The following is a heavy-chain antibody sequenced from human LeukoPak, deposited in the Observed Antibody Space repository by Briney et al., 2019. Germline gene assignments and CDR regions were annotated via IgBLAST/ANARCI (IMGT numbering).Heavy chain of an antibody. CDR2: IYYSGST. V-gene: IGHV4-59*12. D-gene: IGHD6-13*01. J-gene: IGHJ4*02. CDR3: ARDVIAAAGTAGY. CDR1: GGSISSYY. Sequence: SETLSLTCTVSGGSISSYYWSWIRQPPGKGLEWIGYIYYSGSTNYNPSLKSRVTISVDTSKNQFSLKLSSVTAADTAVYYCARDVIAAAGTAGYWGQGTLVTVSS.